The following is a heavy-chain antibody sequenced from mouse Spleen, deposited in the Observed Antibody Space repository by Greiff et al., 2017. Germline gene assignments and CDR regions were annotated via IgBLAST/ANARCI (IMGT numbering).Heavy chain of an antibody. CDR3: AREGSWYFDV. J-gene: IGHJ1*01. Sequence: EVQLVESGPGLVKPPQSLSLTCSVPGYSITSGYYWNWIRQFPGNKLEWMGYISYDGSNNYNPSLKNRIPNTRDTSKNQFFLKLNSVTTEDTATYYCAREGSWYFDVWGAGTTVTVSS. V-gene: IGHV3-6*01. CDR2: ISYDGSN. CDR1: GYSITSGYY.